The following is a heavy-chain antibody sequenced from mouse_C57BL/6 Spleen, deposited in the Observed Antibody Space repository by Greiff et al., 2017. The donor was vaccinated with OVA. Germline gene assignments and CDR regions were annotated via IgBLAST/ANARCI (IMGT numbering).Heavy chain of an antibody. J-gene: IGHJ4*01. CDR2: ILPGSGST. CDR3: ARRDMDY. V-gene: IGHV1-9*01. Sequence: QVQLKESGAELMKPGASVKLSCKATGYTFTGYWIEWVKQRPGHGLEWIGEILPGSGSTNYNEKFKGKATLTADTSSNTAYMQLSSLTTEDSAIYYCARRDMDYWGQGTSVTVSS. CDR1: GYTFTGYW.